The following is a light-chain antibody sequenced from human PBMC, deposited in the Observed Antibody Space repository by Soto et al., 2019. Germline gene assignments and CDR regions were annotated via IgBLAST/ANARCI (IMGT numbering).Light chain of an antibody. CDR2: SDS. J-gene: IGKJ4*01. CDR1: QGVGNF. V-gene: IGKV1-9*01. CDR3: QHLNSYPLT. Sequence: IQLIQSPSSLSASVGDRVTITCRASQGVGNFLAWYQQNPGEGPKLLIDSDSTLQSGAPSRFSGSGSETDFILTSSSLQTEDFATYYCQHLNSYPLTFGGGTKVEIK.